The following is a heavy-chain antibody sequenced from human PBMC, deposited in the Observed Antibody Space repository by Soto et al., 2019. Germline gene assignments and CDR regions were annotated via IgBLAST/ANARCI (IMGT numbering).Heavy chain of an antibody. D-gene: IGHD1-26*01. CDR1: GGSISSGDYY. Sequence: PSETLSLTCTVSGGSISSGDYYWSWIRQPPGKGLEWIGYIYYSGSTYYNPSLKSRVTISVDTSKNQFSLKLSSVTAADTAVYYCARGSGSYSLFRRVSGPFDYWGQGTLVTVSS. V-gene: IGHV4-30-4*01. J-gene: IGHJ4*02. CDR3: ARGSGSYSLFRRVSGPFDY. CDR2: IYYSGST.